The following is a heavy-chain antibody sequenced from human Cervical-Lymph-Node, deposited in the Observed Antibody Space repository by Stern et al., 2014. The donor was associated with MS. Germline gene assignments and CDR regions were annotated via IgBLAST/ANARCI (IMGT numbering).Heavy chain of an antibody. J-gene: IGHJ4*02. CDR3: ARDEAPPDGLVVYFDY. Sequence: QDQLVQSGAEVKKPGASVKVSCKASGYTFTSYAMHWVRQAPGQRLEWMGWINAGNGNTKYSQKFQGRVTITRDTSASTAYMELSSLRSEDTAVYYCARDEAPPDGLVVYFDYWGQGTLVTVSS. D-gene: IGHD6-19*01. V-gene: IGHV1-3*01. CDR1: GYTFTSYA. CDR2: INAGNGNT.